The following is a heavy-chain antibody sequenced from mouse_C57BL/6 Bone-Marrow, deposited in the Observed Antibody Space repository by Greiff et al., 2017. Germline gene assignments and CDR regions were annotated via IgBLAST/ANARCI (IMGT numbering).Heavy chain of an antibody. Sequence: VQLVESGAELARPGASVKMSCKASGYTFTSYTMHWVKQRPGQGLEWIGYINPSSGYTKYNQQFKDKATLTAEKSSSTAYMQLSSLTSEDSAVYYCARHYGSSYWYFDVWGTGTTVTVSS. V-gene: IGHV1-4*01. J-gene: IGHJ1*03. CDR2: INPSSGYT. CDR1: GYTFTSYT. CDR3: ARHYGSSYWYFDV. D-gene: IGHD1-1*01.